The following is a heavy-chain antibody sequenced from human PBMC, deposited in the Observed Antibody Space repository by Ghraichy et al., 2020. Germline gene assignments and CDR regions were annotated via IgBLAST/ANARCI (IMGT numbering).Heavy chain of an antibody. J-gene: IGHJ2*01. V-gene: IGHV3-23*01. D-gene: IGHD3-9*01. CDR1: GFTFSSYA. CDR3: AKDKRYFDWLFFWYFDL. Sequence: GGSLRLSCAASGFTFSSYAMSWVRQAPGKGLEWVSAISGSGGSTYYADSVKGRFTISRDNSKNTLYLQMNSLRAEDTAVYYCAKDKRYFDWLFFWYFDLWGRGTLVTVSS. CDR2: ISGSGGST.